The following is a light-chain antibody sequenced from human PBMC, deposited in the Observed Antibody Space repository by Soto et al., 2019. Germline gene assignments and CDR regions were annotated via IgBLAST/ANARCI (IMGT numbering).Light chain of an antibody. Sequence: EIVMKQSPATLSVSPGERATLSCRASQSVSSNLAWYQQKPGQAPRLLIYGASTRATVIPARFSGSGSGTEFTLTISSLQSEDFAVYYCQQYNNWPVTFGQGTKVEI. V-gene: IGKV3-15*01. J-gene: IGKJ1*01. CDR3: QQYNNWPVT. CDR2: GAS. CDR1: QSVSSN.